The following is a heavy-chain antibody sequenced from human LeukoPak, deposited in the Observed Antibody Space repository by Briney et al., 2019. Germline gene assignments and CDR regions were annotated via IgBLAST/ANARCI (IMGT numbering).Heavy chain of an antibody. CDR2: ISGTGGST. Sequence: PGGSLRLSCAASGFTFSSYVMSWVRQAPGKGLEWVAAISGTGGSTYYADSVKGRFTISRDNSKNTLYLQMNSPRAEDTAVYYCAKLPYYYDSLVLYYFDYWGQGTLVTVSS. D-gene: IGHD3-22*01. V-gene: IGHV3-23*01. J-gene: IGHJ4*02. CDR3: AKLPYYYDSLVLYYFDY. CDR1: GFTFSSYV.